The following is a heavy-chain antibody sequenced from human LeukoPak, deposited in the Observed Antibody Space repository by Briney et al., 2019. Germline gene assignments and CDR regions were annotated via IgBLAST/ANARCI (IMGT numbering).Heavy chain of an antibody. Sequence: GASVKVSCKASGYTFTSYYMHWVRQAPGQGLEWMGIINPSGGSTSYAQKFQGRVTITADESTSTAYMELSSLRSEDTAVYYCAVTSDYGPNLGVDVSRFDPWGQGTLVTVSS. CDR1: GYTFTSYY. J-gene: IGHJ5*02. CDR3: AVTSDYGPNLGVDVSRFDP. CDR2: INPSGGST. V-gene: IGHV1-46*01. D-gene: IGHD4-17*01.